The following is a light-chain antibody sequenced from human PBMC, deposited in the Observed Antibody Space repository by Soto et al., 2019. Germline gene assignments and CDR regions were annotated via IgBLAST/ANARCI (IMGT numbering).Light chain of an antibody. Sequence: EIVLTQSPATLSVSPGERATLSCRASQSVGSNLAWYQQKPGQAPTLLIYYASTRATTIPARFSGSGSGTEFTLTISSLQSEDFAVYYCQQYNNWPRTFGQGTKV. CDR3: QQYNNWPRT. J-gene: IGKJ1*01. CDR1: QSVGSN. CDR2: YAS. V-gene: IGKV3-15*01.